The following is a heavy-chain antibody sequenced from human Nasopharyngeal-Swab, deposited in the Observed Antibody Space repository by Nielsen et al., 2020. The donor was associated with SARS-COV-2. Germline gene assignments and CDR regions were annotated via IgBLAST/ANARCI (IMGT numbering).Heavy chain of an antibody. CDR2: ISSTTYTT. D-gene: IGHD5-24*01. CDR3: ARGVETIHH. V-gene: IGHV3-48*02. CDR1: GFTFSSYS. J-gene: IGHJ1*01. Sequence: GGSLRLSCAASGFTFSSYSMNWIRQAPGKGLEWISYISSTTYTTYYVDSVKGRFTISRDNAKNSLYLQMNSLRDEDTAVYYCARGVETIHHWGQGSLVTVSS.